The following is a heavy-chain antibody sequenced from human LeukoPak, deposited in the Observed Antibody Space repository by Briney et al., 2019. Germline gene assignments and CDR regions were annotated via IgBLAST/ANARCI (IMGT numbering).Heavy chain of an antibody. V-gene: IGHV4-59*01. Sequence: SETLSLTCTVSGGSISSYYWSWIRQPPGKGLEWIAYIYYSGSTNYNPSLKSRVTISVDASKNQFSLKLRSVTAADTAVYYCARTTEGGYTYDYFYYYYMDVWGKGTTVTISS. J-gene: IGHJ6*03. CDR2: IYYSGST. D-gene: IGHD5-18*01. CDR3: ARTTEGGYTYDYFYYYYMDV. CDR1: GGSISSYY.